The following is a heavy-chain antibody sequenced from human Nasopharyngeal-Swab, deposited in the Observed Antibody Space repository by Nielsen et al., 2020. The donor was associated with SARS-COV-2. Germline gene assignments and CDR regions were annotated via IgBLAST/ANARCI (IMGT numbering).Heavy chain of an antibody. CDR1: GFTFSSYG. D-gene: IGHD3-3*01. Sequence: GESLKISCAASGFTFSSYGMHWVRQAPGKGLEWVAVISYDGYNKYYADSVKGRFTISRDNSKNTLYLQMNSLRAEDTAVYYCARDRLEWLLSYYYYGMDVWGQGTTVTVSS. CDR2: ISYDGYNK. CDR3: ARDRLEWLLSYYYYGMDV. V-gene: IGHV3-30*03. J-gene: IGHJ6*02.